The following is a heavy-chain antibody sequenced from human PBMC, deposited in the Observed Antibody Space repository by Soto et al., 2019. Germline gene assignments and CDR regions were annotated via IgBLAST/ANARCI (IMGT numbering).Heavy chain of an antibody. CDR2: INTNTGNP. Sequence: ASVKVSCKASGYTFTSYAMNWVRQAPGQGLEWMGWINTNTGNPTYAQGLTGRFVFSLDTSVSTAYLQNCSLKAEDTALYYCARSPITIFGVVLYNWFDPWGQGTLVTVSS. V-gene: IGHV7-4-1*01. CDR1: GYTFTSYA. D-gene: IGHD3-3*01. CDR3: ARSPITIFGVVLYNWFDP. J-gene: IGHJ5*02.